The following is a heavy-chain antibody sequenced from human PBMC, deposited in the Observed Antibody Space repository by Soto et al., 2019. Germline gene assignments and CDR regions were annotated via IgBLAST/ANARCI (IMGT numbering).Heavy chain of an antibody. CDR1: GFTFSSYA. Sequence: HPGGSLRLSCAASGFTFSSYAMSWVRQAPGKGLEWVSAISGSGGSTYYADSVKGRFTISRDNSKNTLYLQMNSLRAEDTAVYYCAKTEVSTVIPVDYYYYYMDVWGKGTTVTVSS. J-gene: IGHJ6*03. CDR2: ISGSGGST. CDR3: AKTEVSTVIPVDYYYYYMDV. V-gene: IGHV3-23*01. D-gene: IGHD4-4*01.